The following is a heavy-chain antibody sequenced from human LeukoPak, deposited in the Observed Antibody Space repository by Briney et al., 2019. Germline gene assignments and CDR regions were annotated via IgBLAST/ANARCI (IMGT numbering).Heavy chain of an antibody. V-gene: IGHV1-8*01. J-gene: IGHJ5*02. CDR1: GYTFTSYD. CDR2: MNPNSGNT. Sequence: ASVKVSCKASGYTFTSYDINWVRQATGQGLEWMGWMNPNSGNTGYAQKFQGRVTLTRSTSISTAYMELSSLRSEDTAVYYCARARGGGEGRSGERWFDPWGQGILVTVSS. CDR3: ARARGGGEGRSGERWFDP. D-gene: IGHD2-21*01.